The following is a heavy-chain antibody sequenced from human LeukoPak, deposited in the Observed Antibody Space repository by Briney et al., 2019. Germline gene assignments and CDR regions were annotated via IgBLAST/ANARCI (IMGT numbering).Heavy chain of an antibody. CDR1: GYTFTGYY. Sequence: GASVKVSCKASGYTFTGYYMHWVRQAPGQGLEWMGRINPNSGGTNYAQKFQGRVTMARDTSISPAYMELSRLRSDDTAVYYCARDGCSGGSCYSFDYWGQGTLVTVSS. CDR3: ARDGCSGGSCYSFDY. D-gene: IGHD2-15*01. V-gene: IGHV1-2*06. CDR2: INPNSGGT. J-gene: IGHJ4*02.